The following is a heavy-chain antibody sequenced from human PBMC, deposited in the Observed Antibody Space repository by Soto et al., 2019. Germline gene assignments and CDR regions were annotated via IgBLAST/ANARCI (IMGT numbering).Heavy chain of an antibody. CDR1: GASVSRIGFH. CDR2: IYDAGTT. CDR3: ARRGSGHTCDY. D-gene: IGHD3-10*01. V-gene: IGHV4-39*01. J-gene: IGHJ4*02. Sequence: QVQLQESGPGLVKPSETLSLTCAVSGASVSRIGFHWGWIRQPPGQGLEWIGSIYDAGTTFYNPSLKSRVTISADTSKIHFSLRLTSVTAADTAVYYCARRGSGHTCDYWGQGTLVTVTS.